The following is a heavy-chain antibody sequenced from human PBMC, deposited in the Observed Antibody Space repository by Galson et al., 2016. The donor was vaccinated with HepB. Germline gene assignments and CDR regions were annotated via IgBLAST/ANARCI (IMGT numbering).Heavy chain of an antibody. CDR1: SGPFSAYS. CDR3: ASSSNWYIFDY. V-gene: IGHV4-34*01. D-gene: IGHD6-13*01. J-gene: IGHJ4*02. Sequence: LTCAVYSGPFSAYSWNWIRQPPGGGLEWIGETSHRGSTNYSPSLQSRVTISVDTSKNQFSLKLTSVTAADTAVYYCASSSNWYIFDYWGPGSLVSVSS. CDR2: TSHRGST.